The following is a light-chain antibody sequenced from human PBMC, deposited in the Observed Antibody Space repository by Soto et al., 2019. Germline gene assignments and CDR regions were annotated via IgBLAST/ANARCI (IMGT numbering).Light chain of an antibody. Sequence: DIQMTQSPSSLSASVGDRVTITCRASQTISSYLNWYQQTPGRAPKLLIYAASSLQGGVPSRFSGSESGTDFTLTISSLQPEDFATFYCQQTYSTPSTWTFGQGTKVEIK. J-gene: IGKJ1*01. CDR1: QTISSY. V-gene: IGKV1-39*01. CDR3: QQTYSTPSTWT. CDR2: AAS.